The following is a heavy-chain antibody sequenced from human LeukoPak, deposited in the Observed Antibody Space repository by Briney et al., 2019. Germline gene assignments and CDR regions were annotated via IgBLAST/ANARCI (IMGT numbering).Heavy chain of an antibody. CDR2: ISDNGGDT. V-gene: IGHV3-23*01. CDR1: GFTFNNYA. Sequence: QPGGSLRLSCVASGFTFNNYAMRWVRQAPGKGLEWVSAISDNGGDTKYADSVKGRFTISRDNSKNTLYLQMNSLRAEDTAIYYCGKDWKLDYWGQGTLVTVSS. J-gene: IGHJ4*02. CDR3: GKDWKLDY. D-gene: IGHD1-1*01.